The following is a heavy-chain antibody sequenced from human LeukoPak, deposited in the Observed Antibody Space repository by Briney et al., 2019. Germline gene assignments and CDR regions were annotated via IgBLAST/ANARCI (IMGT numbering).Heavy chain of an antibody. CDR1: GFTFSSYE. V-gene: IGHV3-48*03. J-gene: IGHJ4*02. CDR3: ARGRAGGFDY. Sequence: PGWSLRLSCAASGFTFSSYEMNWVRQAPGKGLEWVSYISSSGSTIYDADSVKGRFTISRDNAKNSLYLQMNSLRAEDTAVYYCARGRAGGFDYLGQGNLVTVSS. CDR2: ISSSGSTI.